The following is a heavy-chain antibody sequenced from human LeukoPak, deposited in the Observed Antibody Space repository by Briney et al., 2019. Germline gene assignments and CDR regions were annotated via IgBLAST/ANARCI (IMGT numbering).Heavy chain of an antibody. CDR1: GFTFSTYW. D-gene: IGHD5-12*01. J-gene: IGHJ5*02. V-gene: IGHV3-7*01. Sequence: GGSLRLSCAASGFTFSTYWMNWVRQAPGKGLEWVANIKQDGSEKYYVDSVKGRFTISRDNAKNSLYLQMNSLRVEDTAVYYCATLHIVTTPHAVPWGQGTLVTVSS. CDR2: IKQDGSEK. CDR3: ATLHIVTTPHAVP.